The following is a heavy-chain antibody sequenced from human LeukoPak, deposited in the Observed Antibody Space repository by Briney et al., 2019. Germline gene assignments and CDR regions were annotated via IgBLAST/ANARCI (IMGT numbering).Heavy chain of an antibody. D-gene: IGHD5-18*01. J-gene: IGHJ4*02. CDR2: IYYSGST. Sequence: PSQTLSLTCTVSGGSISSGDYYWSWIRQPPGKGLEWIGYIYYSGSTYYTPSLKSRVTISVDTSKNQFSRKLSSVTAADTAVYYCARSGYSYGGGFDYWGQGTLVTVSS. CDR1: GGSISSGDYY. CDR3: ARSGYSYGGGFDY. V-gene: IGHV4-30-4*01.